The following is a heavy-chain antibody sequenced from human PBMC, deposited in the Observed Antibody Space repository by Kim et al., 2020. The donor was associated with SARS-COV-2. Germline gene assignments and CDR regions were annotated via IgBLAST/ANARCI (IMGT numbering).Heavy chain of an antibody. D-gene: IGHD3-3*01. Sequence: SETLSLTCAVYGGSFSGYYWSWIRQPPGKGLEWIGEINHSGSTNYNPSLKSRVTISVDTSKNQFSLKLSSVTAADTAVYYCARTRGFERKVLRRPWYFDLWGRGTLVTVSS. CDR3: ARTRGFERKVLRRPWYFDL. CDR1: GGSFSGYY. V-gene: IGHV4-34*01. CDR2: INHSGST. J-gene: IGHJ2*01.